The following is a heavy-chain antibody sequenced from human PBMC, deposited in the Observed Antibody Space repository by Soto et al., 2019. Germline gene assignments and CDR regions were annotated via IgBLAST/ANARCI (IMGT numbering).Heavy chain of an antibody. Sequence: QVQLQQSGPGLVTPSETLSLTCSVSSGPTSSHNWGWIRQTPGRGLEWIGYVYSTGGTSDNPSVTSRVTIAADTATNHISPALNSGTAADTAVYYCVRQGIGNLHGPVDVWGQGTTVRVSS. V-gene: IGHV4-59*08. CDR2: VYSTGGT. CDR3: VRQGIGNLHGPVDV. J-gene: IGHJ6*02. CDR1: SGPTSSHN. D-gene: IGHD1-1*01.